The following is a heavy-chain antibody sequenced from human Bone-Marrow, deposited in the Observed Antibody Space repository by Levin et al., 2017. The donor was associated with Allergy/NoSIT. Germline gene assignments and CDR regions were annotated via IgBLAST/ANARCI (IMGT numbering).Heavy chain of an antibody. Sequence: SQTLSLTCAVNGESFRGYFWTWIRQSPGKGLEWIGQINFNGITTYNPSLKRRVIMSVDPTKRQFSLKLNFLTAADTAVYFCARGGEVPSQYYFDYWGQGTLVTVSS. V-gene: IGHV4-34*01. J-gene: IGHJ4*02. CDR1: GESFRGYF. D-gene: IGHD1-1*01. CDR2: INFNGIT. CDR3: ARGGEVPSQYYFDY.